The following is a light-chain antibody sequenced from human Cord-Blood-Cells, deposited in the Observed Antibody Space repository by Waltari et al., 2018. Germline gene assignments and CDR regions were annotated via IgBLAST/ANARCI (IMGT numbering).Light chain of an antibody. CDR1: QSVSSY. CDR3: QQRSNWPPT. Sequence: EIVLTQSPATLSLSPGERATLSCRASQSVSSYLAWYQQKPGQAPRLLIYDASNRATGIPARVSGSGSGTDFTLTISSLGPEDFAVYYCQQRSNWPPTFGQGTKVEIK. J-gene: IGKJ1*01. V-gene: IGKV3-11*01. CDR2: DAS.